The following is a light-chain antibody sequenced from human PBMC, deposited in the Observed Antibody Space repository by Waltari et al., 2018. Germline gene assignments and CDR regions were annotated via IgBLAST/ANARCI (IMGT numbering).Light chain of an antibody. J-gene: IGKJ1*01. Sequence: IVLTQSPGTLSMSPGEGVTLPCRASHSLNRPLAWYQQKPGQAPRHLIYNVFNRATDVPDRFSGGRSWAEFSLTISRLEPEDFAVYYCQHYVSLPATFGQGTRVEIK. CDR3: QHYVSLPAT. V-gene: IGKV3-20*01. CDR2: NVF. CDR1: HSLNRP.